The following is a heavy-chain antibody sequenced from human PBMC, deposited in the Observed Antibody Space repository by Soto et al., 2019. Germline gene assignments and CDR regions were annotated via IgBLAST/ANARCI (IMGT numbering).Heavy chain of an antibody. J-gene: IGHJ6*02. CDR3: ARDKVYXXXSGYYVGVYYYGMDV. CDR1: GGTFSSYA. CDR2: IIPIFGTA. D-gene: IGHD3-22*01. V-gene: IGHV1-69*01. Sequence: QVQLVQSGAEVKKPGSSVKVSCKASGGTFSSYAISWVRQAPGQGLEWMGGIIPIFGTANYAQKFQGRVTITADESTSTAYMELSSLRSEDTAVYYCARDKVYXXXSGYYVGVYYYGMDVWGQGTTVTVSS.